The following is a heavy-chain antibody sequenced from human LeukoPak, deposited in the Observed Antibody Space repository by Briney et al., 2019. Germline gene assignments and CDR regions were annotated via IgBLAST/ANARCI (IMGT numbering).Heavy chain of an antibody. J-gene: IGHJ6*04. V-gene: IGHV4-30-2*01. Sequence: PSQTLSLTCAVSGGSISSGGYSWSWIRQPPGKGLEWIRYIYQSGSTYYNPSLKSLVTISVDRSKNHFSLKLSSVPAADTAVYYCARGGYCSGGSCYSDYYYGMDVWGKGTTVTVSS. D-gene: IGHD2-15*01. CDR1: GGSISSGGYS. CDR3: ARGGYCSGGSCYSDYYYGMDV. CDR2: IYQSGST.